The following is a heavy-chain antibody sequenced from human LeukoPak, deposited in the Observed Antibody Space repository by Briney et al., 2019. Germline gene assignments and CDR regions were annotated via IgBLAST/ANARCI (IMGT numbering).Heavy chain of an antibody. D-gene: IGHD2/OR15-2a*01. J-gene: IGHJ4*02. Sequence: GSLRLSCEASGFTFSNYWMHRVRQAPGKGLLWVSRLTSDGRTTDYAESVKGRFIISRDNAKNTLYLQMNNLRVEDTAVYYCARAGQYRFDFWGQGTLVTVSS. CDR3: ARAGQYRFDF. CDR1: GFTFSNYW. CDR2: LTSDGRTT. V-gene: IGHV3-74*01.